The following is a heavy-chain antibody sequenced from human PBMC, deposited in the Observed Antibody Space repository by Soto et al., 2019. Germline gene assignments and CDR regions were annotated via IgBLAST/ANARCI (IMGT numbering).Heavy chain of an antibody. CDR1: GGSISSSSYY. V-gene: IGHV4-39*01. D-gene: IGHD5-12*01. CDR2: IYYSGST. Sequence: QLQLQESGPGLVKPSETLSLTCTVSGGSISSSSYYWGWIRQPPGKGLEWIGSIYYSGSTYYNPSLKSRVTISVDTSKNQFALKLSSVTAADTAVYYCARLQRRWLQDHYWGQGTLVTVSS. CDR3: ARLQRRWLQDHY. J-gene: IGHJ4*02.